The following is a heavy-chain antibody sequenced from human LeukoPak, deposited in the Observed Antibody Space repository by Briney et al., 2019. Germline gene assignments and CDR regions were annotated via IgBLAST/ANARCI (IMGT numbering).Heavy chain of an antibody. J-gene: IGHJ1*01. CDR2: ITWIGGTI. CDR3: ATYSSLNRREFQY. Sequence: GGSLRLSCAASGFSFDDFAMHWVRQAPGKGLEWVSGITWIGGTIDYADSVKGRFTISRDNAKNSLYLQMNSLRAEDTAVYYCATYSSLNRREFQYWGQGTLLTVSS. V-gene: IGHV3-9*01. D-gene: IGHD3-22*01. CDR1: GFSFDDFA.